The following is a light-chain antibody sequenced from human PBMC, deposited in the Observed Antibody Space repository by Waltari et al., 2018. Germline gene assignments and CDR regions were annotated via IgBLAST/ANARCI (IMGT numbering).Light chain of an antibody. V-gene: IGLV2-23*02. CDR3: CSYAGHSTYV. CDR2: EVS. Sequence: QSALTQPASVSGSPGQSITISCTGTSSDVGNYNLVSWYQQHPGQAPKLSIYEVSQRPSGVSTRFSGSKSGNTASLTISGLQPEDETDYYCCSYAGHSTYVFGTGTKVTVL. CDR1: SSDVGNYNL. J-gene: IGLJ1*01.